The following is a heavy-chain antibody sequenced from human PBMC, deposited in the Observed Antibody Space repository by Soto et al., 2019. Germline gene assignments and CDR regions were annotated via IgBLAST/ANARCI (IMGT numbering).Heavy chain of an antibody. Sequence: SVKVSCKASGGTFRSYSISWVRQAPGQGLEWMGGIIPIFDITNYAQKFQGRVTITADESTSTAYMELSSLGSDDTAVYYCARPDEGGYSSNHHYYYALDVWGQGTTVTVS. J-gene: IGHJ6*02. CDR2: IIPIFDIT. D-gene: IGHD2-15*01. CDR1: GGTFRSYS. CDR3: ARPDEGGYSSNHHYYYALDV. V-gene: IGHV1-69*13.